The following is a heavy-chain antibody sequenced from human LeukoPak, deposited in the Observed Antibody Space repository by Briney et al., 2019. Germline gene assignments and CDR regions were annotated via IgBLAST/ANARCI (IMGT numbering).Heavy chain of an antibody. CDR3: ARIEWAAAEVLLQFNWFDP. CDR1: GGSISSYY. CDR2: IYYSGST. D-gene: IGHD6-13*01. J-gene: IGHJ5*02. Sequence: SETLSLTCAVSGGSISSYYWSWIRQPPGKGLEWIGYIYYSGSTNYNPSLKSRVTISVDTSKNQFSLKLSSVTAADTAVYYCARIEWAAAEVLLQFNWFDPWGQGTLVTVSS. V-gene: IGHV4-59*01.